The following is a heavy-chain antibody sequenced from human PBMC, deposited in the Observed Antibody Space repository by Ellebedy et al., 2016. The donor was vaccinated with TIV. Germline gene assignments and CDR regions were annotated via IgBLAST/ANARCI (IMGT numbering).Heavy chain of an antibody. J-gene: IGHJ4*02. Sequence: GESLKISXAASGFTFSSYWMSWVRQAPGKGLEWVANIKQDGSEKYYVDSVKGRFTISRDNAKNSLYLQMNSLRAEDTAVYYCARGGAIAAAGWEMDYWGQGTLVTVSS. CDR1: GFTFSSYW. CDR3: ARGGAIAAAGWEMDY. D-gene: IGHD6-13*01. V-gene: IGHV3-7*01. CDR2: IKQDGSEK.